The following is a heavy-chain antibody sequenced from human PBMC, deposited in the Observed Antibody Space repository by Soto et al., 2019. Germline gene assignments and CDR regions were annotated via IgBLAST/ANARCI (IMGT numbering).Heavy chain of an antibody. V-gene: IGHV1-69*06. J-gene: IGHJ4*02. D-gene: IGHD2-2*02. CDR1: GSRFSNYV. CDR2: IIPIFNST. CDR3: AREGRGKKAGYNGLVSLGY. Sequence: QVQLVQSGAEVKTPGSSLKVSCKVSGSRFSNYVISWVRQAPGHGLEWLGRIIPIFNSTKYAQNFQGRVTITADKSTSTASLELSSLRSDDTAVYYWAREGRGKKAGYNGLVSLGYWGQGTLAPLSS.